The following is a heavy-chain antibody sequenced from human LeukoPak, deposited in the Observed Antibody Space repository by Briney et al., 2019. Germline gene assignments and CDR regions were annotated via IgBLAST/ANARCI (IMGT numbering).Heavy chain of an antibody. V-gene: IGHV3-7*01. Sequence: GGSLRLSCAASGFTFSSYWMSWVRQAPGKGLEWVANIKQDGSEKYYVDSVKGRFTISRDNAKNSLYLQMNSLRAEDTAVYYCARGPYDILTGYYAHFGFWGQGTLVTVSS. J-gene: IGHJ4*02. D-gene: IGHD3-9*01. CDR1: GFTFSSYW. CDR2: IKQDGSEK. CDR3: ARGPYDILTGYYAHFGF.